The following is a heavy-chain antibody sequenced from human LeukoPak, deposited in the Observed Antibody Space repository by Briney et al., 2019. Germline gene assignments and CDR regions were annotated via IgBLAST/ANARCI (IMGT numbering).Heavy chain of an antibody. Sequence: GGSLRLSCATSGFTFSSYWMTWVRQAPGKGLEWVADIKEAGSEKHYVDSVEGRFIISRDNAKKSLDLQMNGLRAEDTAVYYCAGQGGYTSVWYSLDNWGQGTLVTVSS. CDR1: GFTFSSYW. CDR2: IKEAGSEK. CDR3: AGQGGYTSVWYSLDN. D-gene: IGHD6-19*01. J-gene: IGHJ4*02. V-gene: IGHV3-7*02.